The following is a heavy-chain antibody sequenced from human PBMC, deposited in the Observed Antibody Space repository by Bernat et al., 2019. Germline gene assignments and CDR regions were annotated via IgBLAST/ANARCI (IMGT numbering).Heavy chain of an antibody. D-gene: IGHD6-13*01. CDR2: IWYDGSNK. J-gene: IGHJ3*02. CDR1: GFTFSSYG. Sequence: QVQLVESGGGVVQPGRSLRLSCAASGFTFSSYGMHWVRQAPGKGLEWVAVIWYDGSNKYYADYVKGRFTISRDNSKNTLYLQMNSLRAEDTAVYYCARDSDSVGAAAGFDIWGQGTMVTVSS. V-gene: IGHV3-33*01. CDR3: ARDSDSVGAAAGFDI.